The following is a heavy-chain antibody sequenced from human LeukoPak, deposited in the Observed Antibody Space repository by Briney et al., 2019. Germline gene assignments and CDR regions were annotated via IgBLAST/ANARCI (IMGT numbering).Heavy chain of an antibody. D-gene: IGHD6-19*01. CDR1: GGSISRYY. CDR2: IYYSGST. CDR3: ARTPADSSGWFDAFDI. Sequence: SETLSLTCTVSGGSISRYYWSWIRQPPGKGLEWIGYIYYSGSTNYNPSLKSRVTISVDTSKNQFSLKLSSVTAADTAVYYCARTPADSSGWFDAFDIWGQGTMVTVSS. J-gene: IGHJ3*02. V-gene: IGHV4-59*08.